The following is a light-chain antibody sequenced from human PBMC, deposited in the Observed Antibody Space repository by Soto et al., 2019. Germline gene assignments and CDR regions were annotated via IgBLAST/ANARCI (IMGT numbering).Light chain of an antibody. CDR1: SSDIGGYNS. CDR3: SSYTTSSTLLI. CDR2: AVS. Sequence: QSALTQPASVSGSPGQSITISCTGTSSDIGGYNSVSWYQQYPGKAPKLVIYAVSNRPSGVSSRFSGSKSGNTASLTMSGLQAEDEATYYCSSYTTSSTLLIFGGGTQLTVL. V-gene: IGLV2-14*01. J-gene: IGLJ2*01.